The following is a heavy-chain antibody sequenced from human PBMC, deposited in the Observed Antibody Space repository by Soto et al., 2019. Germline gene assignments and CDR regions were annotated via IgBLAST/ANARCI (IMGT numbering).Heavy chain of an antibody. Sequence: EASVNGSCKASGYTFTSYVSSWVRQAPGQGLEWMGWISAYNGNTNYAQKLQGRVTMTTDTSTSTAYMELRSLRSDDTAVYYCARLRGALAAAGTLSLDYWGQGTLVTVSS. CDR1: GYTFTSYV. J-gene: IGHJ4*02. V-gene: IGHV1-18*01. CDR3: ARLRGALAAAGTLSLDY. D-gene: IGHD6-13*01. CDR2: ISAYNGNT.